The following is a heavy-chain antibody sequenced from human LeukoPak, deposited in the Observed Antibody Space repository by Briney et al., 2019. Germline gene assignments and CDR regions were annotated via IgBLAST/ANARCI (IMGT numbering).Heavy chain of an antibody. J-gene: IGHJ6*02. CDR2: IYHGDSDT. Sequence: GSLKISCKGSGYSFTSYWIGWVRQMPGKGLEWMGIIYHGDSDTRYSPSFQGQVTISADKSISTAYLQWSSLKASDTAMYYCARQITGTTAKNYYYYGMDVWGQGTTVTVSS. CDR1: GYSFTSYW. CDR3: ARQITGTTAKNYYYYGMDV. V-gene: IGHV5-51*01. D-gene: IGHD1-20*01.